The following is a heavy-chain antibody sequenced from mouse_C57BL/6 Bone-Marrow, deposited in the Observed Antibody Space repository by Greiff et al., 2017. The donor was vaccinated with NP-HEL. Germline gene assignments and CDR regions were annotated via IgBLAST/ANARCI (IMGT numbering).Heavy chain of an antibody. J-gene: IGHJ3*01. CDR3: ARDSSTTTRFAY. Sequence: EVQLVESGGGLVKPGGSLKLSCAASGFTFSSYAMSWVRQTPEKRLEWVATISDGGSYTSYPDNVKGRFTISRDNAKNNLYLQMSHLKSEDTAMYYCARDSSTTTRFAYWGQGTLVTVSA. CDR1: GFTFSSYA. V-gene: IGHV5-4*01. CDR2: ISDGGSYT. D-gene: IGHD1-1*01.